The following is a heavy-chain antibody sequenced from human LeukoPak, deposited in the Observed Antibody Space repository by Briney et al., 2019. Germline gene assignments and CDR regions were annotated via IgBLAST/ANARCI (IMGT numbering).Heavy chain of an antibody. D-gene: IGHD5-18*01. V-gene: IGHV1-69*05. CDR1: GGTFSSYA. Sequence: ASVKVSCKASGGTFSSYAISWVQQAPGQGLEWMGGIIPIFGTANYAQKFQGRVTITTDESTSTAYMELSSLRSEDTAVYYCASTLRGGYSYGYDYWGQGTLVTVSS. CDR3: ASTLRGGYSYGYDY. CDR2: IIPIFGTA. J-gene: IGHJ4*02.